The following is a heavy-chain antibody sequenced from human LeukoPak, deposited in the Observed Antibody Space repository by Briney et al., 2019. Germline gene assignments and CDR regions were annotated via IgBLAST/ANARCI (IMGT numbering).Heavy chain of an antibody. J-gene: IGHJ4*02. CDR2: IYYSGST. CDR1: GGSISSYY. CDR3: ARGDADYYFDY. Sequence: ASETLSLTCTVSGGSISSYYWSWIRQPPGKGLEWIGYIYYSGSTNYNPSLKSRVTISVDTSKNQFSLKLSSVTAADTAVYYCARGDADYYFDYWGQGTLVTVSS. D-gene: IGHD3-16*01. V-gene: IGHV4-59*01.